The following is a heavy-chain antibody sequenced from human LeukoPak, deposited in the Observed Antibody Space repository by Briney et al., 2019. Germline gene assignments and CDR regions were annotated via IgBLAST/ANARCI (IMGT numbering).Heavy chain of an antibody. D-gene: IGHD6-19*01. J-gene: IGHJ4*02. CDR1: GFSFTDAW. Sequence: PGGSLRLSCAASGFSFTDAWMSWVRQAPGEGLEWVGHIKSKTDGGTTDSAAPVKGRFIISRDDSKNTLYLQMNSLKTEDTAVYYCTTVQTSPDHSGGWWVGYWGQGTLVTVSS. CDR2: IKSKTDGGTT. CDR3: TTVQTSPDHSGGWWVGY. V-gene: IGHV3-15*01.